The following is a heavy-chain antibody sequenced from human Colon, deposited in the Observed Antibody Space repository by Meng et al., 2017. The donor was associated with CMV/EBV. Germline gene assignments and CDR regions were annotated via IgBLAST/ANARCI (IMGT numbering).Heavy chain of an antibody. CDR3: ARDGDHYCSSISCWFDP. J-gene: IGHJ5*02. D-gene: IGHD2-2*01. CDR2: INPNSGDS. CDR1: TFTDYG. Sequence: TFTDYGTHWGGQAPGQGLEWMGWINPNSGDSNYAQKFQGRVTMTRDTSINTAYMELTSLRSDDTAVYYCARDGDHYCSSISCWFDPWGQGTLVTVSS. V-gene: IGHV1-2*02.